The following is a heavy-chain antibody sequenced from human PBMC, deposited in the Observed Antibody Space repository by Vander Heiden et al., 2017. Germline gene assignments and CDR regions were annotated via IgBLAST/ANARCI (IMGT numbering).Heavy chain of an antibody. V-gene: IGHV1-2*02. CDR2: INPNSGGT. CDR3: ARYRTYDPALDY. J-gene: IGHJ4*02. CDR1: GYTFPGYY. D-gene: IGHD3-3*01. Sequence: QVQLVQSGAEAKTPGASVKVSCKASGYTFPGYYMHWVRQAPGQGLEWMGWINPNSGGTNYAQKFQGRVTMTRDTSISTGYMELSRLTSDDTAVYYCARYRTYDPALDYWGQGTLVTVSS.